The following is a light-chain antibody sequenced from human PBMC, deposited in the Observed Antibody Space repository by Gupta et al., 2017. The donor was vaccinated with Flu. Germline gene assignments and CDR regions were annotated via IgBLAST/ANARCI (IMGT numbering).Light chain of an antibody. CDR2: DDS. Sequence: YVLTQPPSASVAPGQPARITCGGKNIGSKSMHWYQQKAGQAPVLVVYDDSDRPSGTPERFSGSNSGNTATLTISRVEAGDEADYYCQVWDSSSDDWVFGGGTKLTVL. CDR3: QVWDSSSDDWV. V-gene: IGLV3-21*02. CDR1: NIGSKS. J-gene: IGLJ3*02.